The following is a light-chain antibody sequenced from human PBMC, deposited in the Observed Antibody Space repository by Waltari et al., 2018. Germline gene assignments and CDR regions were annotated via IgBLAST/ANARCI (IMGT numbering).Light chain of an antibody. CDR2: SSD. V-gene: IGLV1-44*01. CDR3: ATWDDRLTGVV. Sequence: QSVLTQPPSASGTPGQRVTLPCSGCNSNLGRNTVNWYQQVPGTAPKLLIYSSDQRPSGVPDRFSGSKSGTSASLAISGLQSEDEADYYCATWDDRLTGVVFGGGTKVTVL. J-gene: IGLJ2*01. CDR1: NSNLGRNT.